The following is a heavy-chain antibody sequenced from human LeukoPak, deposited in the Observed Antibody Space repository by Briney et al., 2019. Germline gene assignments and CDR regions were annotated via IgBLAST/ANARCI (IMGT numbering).Heavy chain of an antibody. J-gene: IGHJ4*02. CDR1: GGSISNYY. D-gene: IGHD6-6*01. CDR2: IYYSGST. Sequence: SETLCLTCTVSGGSISNYYWSRIRQPPGKGLEWIGYIYYSGSTNYNPSLKSRVTISVDTSKNQCSLKLSSVTAADTAVYYCARGSIAARPDGLFDYWGQGTLVTASS. V-gene: IGHV4-59*01. CDR3: ARGSIAARPDGLFDY.